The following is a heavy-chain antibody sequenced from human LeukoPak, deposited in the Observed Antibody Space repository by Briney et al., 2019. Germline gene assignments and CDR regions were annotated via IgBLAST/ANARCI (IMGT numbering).Heavy chain of an antibody. D-gene: IGHD3-3*01. J-gene: IGHJ4*02. V-gene: IGHV4-38-2*01. CDR1: GYSISGGYY. Sequence: PSETLSLTCAVSGYSISGGYYCGWIRQPPGKGLEWIGSIYHSGSTYYNPSLKSRVTISVDTSKNQFSLKLSSVTAADTAVYYCARFYDFWSGLIDSWGQGTLVTVSS. CDR3: ARFYDFWSGLIDS. CDR2: IYHSGST.